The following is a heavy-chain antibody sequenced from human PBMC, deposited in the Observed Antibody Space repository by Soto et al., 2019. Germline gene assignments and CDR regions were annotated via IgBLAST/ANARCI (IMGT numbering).Heavy chain of an antibody. D-gene: IGHD5-12*01. CDR1: GGSISSGGYY. J-gene: IGHJ3*02. V-gene: IGHV4-31*03. CDR3: ARWISDAFDI. CDR2: IYYSGST. Sequence: QVQLQESGPGLVKPSQTLSLTCTVSGGSISSGGYYWTWIRQHPGKGLEWIGYIYYSGSTYCNPSPKSRVTISVDTSKNQFSLKLSSVTAADTAVYYCARWISDAFDIWGQGTMVTVSS.